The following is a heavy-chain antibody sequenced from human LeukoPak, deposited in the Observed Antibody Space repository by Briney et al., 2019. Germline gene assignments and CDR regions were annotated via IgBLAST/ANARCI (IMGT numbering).Heavy chain of an antibody. V-gene: IGHV3-7*01. D-gene: IGHD5-12*01. Sequence: GGSLRLSCAASGFTFSSYWMSWVRQAPGKGLEWVANIKQDGSEKYYVDSVKGRFTISRDNAKNSLYLQMNSLRAEDTAVYYCARTRCFGYSGYDWDMWGQGTLVTVSS. CDR2: IKQDGSEK. J-gene: IGHJ4*02. CDR3: ARTRCFGYSGYDWDM. CDR1: GFTFSSYW.